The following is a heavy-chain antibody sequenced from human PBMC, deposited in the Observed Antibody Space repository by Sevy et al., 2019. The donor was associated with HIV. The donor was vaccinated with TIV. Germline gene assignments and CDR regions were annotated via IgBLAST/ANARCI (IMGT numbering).Heavy chain of an antibody. CDR2: IHYSGST. V-gene: IGHV4-61*01. J-gene: IGHJ4*02. CDR3: AGDSGSYPYYFDY. CDR1: GGSISSGSYY. D-gene: IGHD1-26*01. Sequence: SETLSLTWTVSGGSISSGSYYWSWIRQSPGKGLEWIGYIHYSGSTNYNPSLKSRVTISVDTSKNQFSLKLSSVTAVDTAVYYCAGDSGSYPYYFDYWGQGTLVTVSS.